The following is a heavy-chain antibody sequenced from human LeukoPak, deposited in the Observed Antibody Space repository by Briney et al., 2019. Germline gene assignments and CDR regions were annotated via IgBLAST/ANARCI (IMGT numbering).Heavy chain of an antibody. J-gene: IGHJ4*02. D-gene: IGHD3-9*01. V-gene: IGHV4-59*12. CDR3: ARGLRFFDWSWKYYFDY. CDR1: GGSISSYY. Sequence: SETLSLTCTVSGGSISSYYWSWIRQPPGKGLEWIGYIYYSGSTNYNPSLKSRVTISVDTSMNQFSLSLNSVTAADTAVYYCARGLRFFDWSWKYYFDYWGQGTLVTVSS. CDR2: IYYSGST.